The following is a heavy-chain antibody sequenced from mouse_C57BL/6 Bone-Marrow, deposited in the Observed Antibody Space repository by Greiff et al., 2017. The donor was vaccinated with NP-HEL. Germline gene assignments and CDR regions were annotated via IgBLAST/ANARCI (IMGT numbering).Heavy chain of an antibody. CDR1: GYTFTSYW. J-gene: IGHJ2*01. CDR2: INPSSGYT. V-gene: IGHV1-7*01. D-gene: IGHD1-1*01. CDR3: AKGGITTVDYFDY. Sequence: VQLQQSGAELAKPGASVKLSCKASGYTFTSYWMHWVKQRPGQGLEWIGYINPSSGYTKYNQKFKDKATLTADKSSSTAYMQLSSLTYEDSAVYYCAKGGITTVDYFDYWGQGTTLTVSS.